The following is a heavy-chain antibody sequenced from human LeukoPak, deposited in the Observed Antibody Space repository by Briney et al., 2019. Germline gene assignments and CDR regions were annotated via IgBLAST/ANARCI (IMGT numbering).Heavy chain of an antibody. CDR2: ISYDGSNK. V-gene: IGHV3-30*18. D-gene: IGHD3-22*01. CDR3: AKGYGFDSSGSEHYFEN. Sequence: GGSLRLSCAASGFTFSNYGIHWVRQAPGKGLEWVAVISYDGSNKYYAESVRGRFTISRDNSKNTLYLQMNSLRAEDTAVYYCAKGYGFDSSGSEHYFENWGQGIWSPSPQ. CDR1: GFTFSNYG. J-gene: IGHJ4*02.